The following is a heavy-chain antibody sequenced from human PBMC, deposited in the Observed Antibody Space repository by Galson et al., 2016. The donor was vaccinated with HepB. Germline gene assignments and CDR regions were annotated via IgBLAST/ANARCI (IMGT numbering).Heavy chain of an antibody. CDR1: GFTFSGSA. Sequence: SLRLSCAASGFTFSGSAMHWVRQAPGKGLEWVAVLMHVGGEKDYGDSVKGRFTISRDDSKNTLHLQMNSLRGDDTAVYYCARGYYNAMDVWGQGATVTVSS. CDR3: ARGYYNAMDV. CDR2: LMHVGGEK. J-gene: IGHJ6*02. V-gene: IGHV3-30-3*01.